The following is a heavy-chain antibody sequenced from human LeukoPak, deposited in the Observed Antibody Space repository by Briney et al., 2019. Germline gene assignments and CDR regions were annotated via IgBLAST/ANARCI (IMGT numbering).Heavy chain of an antibody. D-gene: IGHD2-21*02. CDR1: GGSISSYY. Sequence: SETLSLTCTVSGGSISSYYWSWIRQPPGKGLEWIGYIYYSGSTNYNPSLKSRVTISVDTSKNQFSLKLSSVTAADTAVYYCARFGLNSYCGGDCPPSAFDIWGQGTMVTVSS. V-gene: IGHV4-59*01. CDR3: ARFGLNSYCGGDCPPSAFDI. CDR2: IYYSGST. J-gene: IGHJ3*02.